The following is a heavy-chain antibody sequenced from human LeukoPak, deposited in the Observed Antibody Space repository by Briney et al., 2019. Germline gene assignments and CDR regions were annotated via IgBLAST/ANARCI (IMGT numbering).Heavy chain of an antibody. Sequence: SETLSLTCTISGGSISSYYWSWIRQPPGKGLEWIGYIYYSGSTIYNPSLKNRVTISVDTSKNQFSLKLSSVTAADTAVYYCARQGRDGYIVDYWGQGTLVTVSS. CDR2: IYYSGST. J-gene: IGHJ4*02. CDR3: ARQGRDGYIVDY. CDR1: GGSISSYY. D-gene: IGHD2-21*02. V-gene: IGHV4-59*08.